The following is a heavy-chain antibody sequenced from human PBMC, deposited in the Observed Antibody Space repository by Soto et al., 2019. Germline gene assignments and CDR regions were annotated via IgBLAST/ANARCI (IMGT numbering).Heavy chain of an antibody. CDR3: ARDLLEGYGHARQPDY. Sequence: GGSLRLSXVASGFTFRAYSMSWVRQAPGQGLEWVSSITSSSTYIYYTRSVEGRFTISRDDAKNSLHLQMNSLRAEDTAVYYCARDLLEGYGHARQPDYWGQGTLVTVSS. V-gene: IGHV3-21*06. CDR1: GFTFRAYS. D-gene: IGHD5-18*01. J-gene: IGHJ4*02. CDR2: ITSSSTYI.